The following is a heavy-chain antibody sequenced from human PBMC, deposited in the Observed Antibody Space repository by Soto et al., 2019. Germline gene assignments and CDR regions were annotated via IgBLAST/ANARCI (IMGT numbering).Heavy chain of an antibody. CDR3: ARSNSGYYKWFDP. Sequence: PSETLSLTCTVSGDSIGGYYWSWIRQPPGKGLEWIGYIYYSGSTNYNPSLKSRVTISVDTSKNQFSLKLSSVTAADTALYYCARSNSGYYKWFDPWGQGTLVTVSS. CDR2: IYYSGST. CDR1: GDSIGGYY. V-gene: IGHV4-59*08. D-gene: IGHD3-3*01. J-gene: IGHJ5*02.